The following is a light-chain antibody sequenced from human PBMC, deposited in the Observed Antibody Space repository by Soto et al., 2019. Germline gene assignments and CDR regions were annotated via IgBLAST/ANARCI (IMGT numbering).Light chain of an antibody. V-gene: IGKV3-15*01. Sequence: EIVMTQSPATLSVSPGERATLSCRASHSVSSNLAWYQQKPGQAPRLLIYGASTRATGIRARFSGSGSGTEFTLTISSLQSEDFAVYYCQQYNNWPPFTFGPGTKVDIK. CDR2: GAS. J-gene: IGKJ3*01. CDR1: HSVSSN. CDR3: QQYNNWPPFT.